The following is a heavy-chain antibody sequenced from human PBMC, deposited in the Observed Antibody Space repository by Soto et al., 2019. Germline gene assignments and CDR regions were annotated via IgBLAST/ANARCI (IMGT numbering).Heavy chain of an antibody. Sequence: GSVKVSCTASGYTSRNYVITWVRQAPGQGLEWMGWINPNSGGTNYAQKFQGWVTMTRDTSISTAYMELSRLRSDDTAVYYCARGGSSSWYFYYYGMDVWGQGTTVTVSS. CDR3: ARGGSSSWYFYYYGMDV. CDR2: INPNSGGT. J-gene: IGHJ6*02. D-gene: IGHD6-13*01. V-gene: IGHV1-2*04. CDR1: GYTSRNYV.